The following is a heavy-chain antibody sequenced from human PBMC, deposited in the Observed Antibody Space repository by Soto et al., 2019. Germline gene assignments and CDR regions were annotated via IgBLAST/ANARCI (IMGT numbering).Heavy chain of an antibody. CDR3: AKSTGGTANGMDV. D-gene: IGHD2-8*02. J-gene: IGHJ6*02. CDR1: GFSFDDYA. CDR2: ISWKSSSI. Sequence: DVQLVESGGGLVQPGKSLRLSCDASGFSFDDYAMHWVRQAPGKGLEWVSGISWKSSSIGYADSVKGRFTISRDNAKKSLYLQMNSLTTEDTALYYCAKSTGGTANGMDVWGQGTTVIVSS. V-gene: IGHV3-9*01.